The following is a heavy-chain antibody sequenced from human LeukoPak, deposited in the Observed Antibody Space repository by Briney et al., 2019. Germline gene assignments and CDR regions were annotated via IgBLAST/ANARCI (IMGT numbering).Heavy chain of an antibody. V-gene: IGHV4-4*07. CDR2: IYTSGST. J-gene: IGHJ6*03. Sequence: SETLSLTCTVSGGSISSYYWSWIRQPAGKGLEWIGRIYTSGSTNYNPSLKSRVTMSVDTSKNQFSLKLSSVTAADTAVYYCARDGCSSTSCYTRWAPYYYYYMDVWGKGTTVTVSS. CDR1: GGSISSYY. D-gene: IGHD2-2*02. CDR3: ARDGCSSTSCYTRWAPYYYYYMDV.